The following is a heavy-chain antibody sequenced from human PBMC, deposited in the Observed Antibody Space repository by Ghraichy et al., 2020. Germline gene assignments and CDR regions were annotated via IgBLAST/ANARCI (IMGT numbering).Heavy chain of an antibody. D-gene: IGHD6-19*01. J-gene: IGHJ3*02. V-gene: IGHV1-18*04. CDR3: ARGPLSVVPQISSGWYLLSAFDI. CDR1: GYTFTSYG. Sequence: ASVKVSCKASGYTFTSYGISWVRQAPGQGLEWMGWISAYNGNTNYAQKLQGRVTMTTDTSTSTAYMELRSLRSDDTAVYYCARGPLSVVPQISSGWYLLSAFDIWGQGTMVTVSS. CDR2: ISAYNGNT.